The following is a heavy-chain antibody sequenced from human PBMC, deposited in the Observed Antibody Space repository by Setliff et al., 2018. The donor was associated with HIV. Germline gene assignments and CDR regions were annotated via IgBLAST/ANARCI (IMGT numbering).Heavy chain of an antibody. Sequence: ASVKVSCKASGYTFTDYYIHWVRQAPGQGLEWMGWIYPNTGGTNYAQKLQGRVTMTRDTSISTAYMELSRLRSEDTAVYYCAREKAWWFGELLSDDAFDIWGQGTMVTVSS. CDR1: GYTFTDYY. J-gene: IGHJ3*02. CDR2: IYPNTGGT. D-gene: IGHD3-10*01. CDR3: AREKAWWFGELLSDDAFDI. V-gene: IGHV1-2*02.